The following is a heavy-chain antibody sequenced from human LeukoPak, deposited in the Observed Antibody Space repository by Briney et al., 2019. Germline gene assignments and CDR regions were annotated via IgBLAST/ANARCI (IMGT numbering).Heavy chain of an antibody. J-gene: IGHJ4*02. V-gene: IGHV4-34*01. Sequence: SETLSLTCAVYGGYFSGYYWSWIRQPLGKGLEWIGEINHSGSTNYNPSLKSRVTISVDTSKNQFSLKLSSVTAADTAVYYCARGPVATMVRGVKIGPPLDYWGQGTLVTVSS. CDR3: ARGPVATMVRGVKIGPPLDY. CDR2: INHSGST. D-gene: IGHD3-10*01. CDR1: GGYFSGYY.